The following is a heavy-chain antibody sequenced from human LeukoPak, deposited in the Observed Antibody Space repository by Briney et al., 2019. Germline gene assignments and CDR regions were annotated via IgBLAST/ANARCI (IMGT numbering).Heavy chain of an antibody. V-gene: IGHV4-59*08. D-gene: IGHD4-17*01. CDR1: GGSISSYY. CDR2: IYYSGST. J-gene: IGHJ4*02. Sequence: SETLSLTCTVSGGSISSYYWSWLRQPPGKGLEWIGYIYYSGSTNYNPSLKSRVTISVDTSKNQFSLKLSSVTAADTAVYYCARSPYGDYGFEDYWGQGTLVTVSS. CDR3: ARSPYGDYGFEDY.